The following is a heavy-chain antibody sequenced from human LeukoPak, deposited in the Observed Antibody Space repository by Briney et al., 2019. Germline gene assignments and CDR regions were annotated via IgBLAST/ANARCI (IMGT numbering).Heavy chain of an antibody. CDR1: GGTFSSYA. V-gene: IGHV1-69*13. CDR3: ASPLDYYDSSGYFSHPFDY. J-gene: IGHJ4*02. Sequence: SVKVSCKASGGTFSSYAISWVRQAPGQGLEWMGGIIPIFGTANYAQKFRGRVTITADESTSTAYMELSSLRSEDTAVYYCASPLDYYDSSGYFSHPFDYWGQGTLVTVSS. D-gene: IGHD3-22*01. CDR2: IIPIFGTA.